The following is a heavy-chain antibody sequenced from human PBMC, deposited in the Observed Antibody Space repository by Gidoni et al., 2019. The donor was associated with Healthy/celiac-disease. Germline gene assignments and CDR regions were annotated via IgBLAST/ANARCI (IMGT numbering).Heavy chain of an antibody. Sequence: QVQLVESGGGVVQPGRSLRLSGAASGFTFSSYAMHWVRQAPAKGLEWVSVLSYDGSNKYYADSVKGRFTISRDNSKNTLYLQINSLRAEDTAVYYCARERGGSLGVVVPAAFGYYYYGMDVWGQGTTVTVSS. J-gene: IGHJ6*02. D-gene: IGHD2-2*01. CDR2: LSYDGSNK. CDR1: GFTFSSYA. CDR3: ARERGGSLGVVVPAAFGYYYYGMDV. V-gene: IGHV3-30*16.